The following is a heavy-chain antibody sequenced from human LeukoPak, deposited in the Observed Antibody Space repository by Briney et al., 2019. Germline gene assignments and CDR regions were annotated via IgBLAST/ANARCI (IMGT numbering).Heavy chain of an antibody. V-gene: IGHV1-2*02. D-gene: IGHD6-13*01. CDR3: ARVLGIAAAGTGILDY. CDR1: GYTFTGYY. CDR2: INPNSGGT. J-gene: IGHJ4*02. Sequence: ASVKVSCKASGYTFTGYYMHWVRQAPGQGLEWMGWINPNSGGTNYAQKFQGRVTMTRDTSISTAYMELSRLRSDDTAVYYCARVLGIAAAGTGILDYWGQGTLVTVSS.